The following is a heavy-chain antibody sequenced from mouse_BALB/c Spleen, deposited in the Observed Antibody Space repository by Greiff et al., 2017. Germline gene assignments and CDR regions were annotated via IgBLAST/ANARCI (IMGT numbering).Heavy chain of an antibody. V-gene: IGHV5-17*02. J-gene: IGHJ3*01. D-gene: IGHD2-3*01. CDR2: ISSGSSTI. CDR1: GFTFSSFG. Sequence: EVQVVESGGGLVQPGGSRKLSCAASGFTFSSFGMHWVRQAPEKGLEWVAYISSGSSTIYYADTVKGRFTISRDNPKNTLFLQMTSLRSEDTAMYYCAREGWFPWFAYWGQGTLVTVSA. CDR3: AREGWFPWFAY.